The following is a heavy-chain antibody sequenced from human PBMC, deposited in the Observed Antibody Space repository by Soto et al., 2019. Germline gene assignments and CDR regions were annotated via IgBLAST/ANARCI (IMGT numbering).Heavy chain of an antibody. V-gene: IGHV3-66*01. J-gene: IGHJ3*02. D-gene: IGHD2-15*01. CDR1: GFIVSDTY. CDR2: ISNRGDT. Sequence: EVQLVESGGGLVQPGGSLRLSCTASGFIVSDTYVNWVRQAPGKGLEWVSVISNRGDTHYADSVRGRFSLYRDISDNTLHLQMNHLRVEDTAVYYCAREPRYWRGGSCSITGDAYDIWGQGTMVTVSS. CDR3: AREPRYWRGGSCSITGDAYDI.